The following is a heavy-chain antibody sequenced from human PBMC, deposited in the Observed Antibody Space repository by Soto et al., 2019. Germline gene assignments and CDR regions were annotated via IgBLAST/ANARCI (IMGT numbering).Heavy chain of an antibody. CDR3: ARVRNIWSGYYGSHYYCYGMDV. V-gene: IGHV1-69*13. CDR1: GGTFSSYA. CDR2: IIPIFGRA. D-gene: IGHD3-3*01. J-gene: IGHJ6*02. Sequence: GASVKVSCKASGGTFSSYAISWVRQAPGQGLEWMGGIIPIFGRANYAQKFQGRVTITADESTSTAYMELSSLRSEDTAVYYCARVRNIWSGYYGSHYYCYGMDVWGQGTTVTVSS.